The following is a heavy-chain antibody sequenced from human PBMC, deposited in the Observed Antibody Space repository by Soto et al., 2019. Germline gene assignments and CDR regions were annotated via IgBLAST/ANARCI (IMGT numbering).Heavy chain of an antibody. Sequence: SETLSLTCTVSGGSISSSSYYWGWIRQPPGKGLEWIGSIYYSGSTYYNPSLKSRVTISVDTSKNQFSLKLSSVTAADTAVYYCAIHPYSNYYYYYMDVWGKGTTVTVSS. CDR1: GGSISSSSYY. V-gene: IGHV4-39*01. CDR3: AIHPYSNYYYYYMDV. CDR2: IYYSGST. J-gene: IGHJ6*03. D-gene: IGHD4-4*01.